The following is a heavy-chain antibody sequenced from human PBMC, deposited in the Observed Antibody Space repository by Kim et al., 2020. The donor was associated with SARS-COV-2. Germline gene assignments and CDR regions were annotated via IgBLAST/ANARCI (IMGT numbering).Heavy chain of an antibody. CDR3: AGGRLELRDY. CDR2: NT. V-gene: IGHV1-3*01. D-gene: IGHD1-7*01. J-gene: IGHJ4*02. Sequence: NTKYAQKFQGRVTITRDTSASTAYMELSSLRSEDTAVYYCAGGRLELRDYWGQGTLVTVSS.